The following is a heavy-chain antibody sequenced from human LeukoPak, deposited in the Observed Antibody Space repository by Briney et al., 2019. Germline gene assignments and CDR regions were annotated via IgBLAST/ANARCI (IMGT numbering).Heavy chain of an antibody. CDR3: ARAAGYSSGWYESSYFDY. V-gene: IGHV3-48*01. Sequence: GGSLRLSCAASGFTFSSYSMNWVRQAPGKGLEWVSYISSSSSTIYYADSVKGRFTISRDNAKNSLYLQMNSLRAEDTAVYYCARAAGYSSGWYESSYFDYWGRGTLVTVSS. CDR2: ISSSSSTI. CDR1: GFTFSSYS. D-gene: IGHD6-19*01. J-gene: IGHJ4*02.